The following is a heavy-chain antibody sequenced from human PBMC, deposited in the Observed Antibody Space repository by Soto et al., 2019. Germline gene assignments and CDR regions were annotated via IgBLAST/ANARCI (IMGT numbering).Heavy chain of an antibody. CDR2: ISTYSGDT. Sequence: ASVKVSCKASGYTFFTYDISWVRQTPGQGLEWMGWISTYSGDTKYAQKFQGRVTMTTDTSTTTAYLELRSLRSDDTAVYYCARHHGPTTSENWFDPWGQGTLATVSS. CDR1: GYTFFTYD. J-gene: IGHJ5*02. CDR3: ARHHGPTTSENWFDP. D-gene: IGHD5-12*01. V-gene: IGHV1-18*01.